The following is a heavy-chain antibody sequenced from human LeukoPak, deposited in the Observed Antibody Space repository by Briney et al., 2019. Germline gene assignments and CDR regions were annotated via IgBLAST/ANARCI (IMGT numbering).Heavy chain of an antibody. V-gene: IGHV3-21*01. CDR3: ARDRSPGNFDY. J-gene: IGHJ4*02. Sequence: GGSLRLSCAASGFTFSTYTMNWVRQAPGKGLEWVSSISSSSTYINYADSVKGRFTISRDNAKNSLYLQMNSLRAEDTAVYYCARDRSPGNFDYWGQGTLVTVSS. D-gene: IGHD3-10*01. CDR2: ISSSSTYI. CDR1: GFTFSTYT.